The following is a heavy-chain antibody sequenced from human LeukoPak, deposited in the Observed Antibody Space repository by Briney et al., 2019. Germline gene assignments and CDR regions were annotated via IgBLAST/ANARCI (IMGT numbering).Heavy chain of an antibody. CDR2: IYHSGST. D-gene: IGHD3-22*01. J-gene: IGHJ5*02. CDR1: GGSISSSNW. Sequence: PSETLSLTCAVSGGSISSSNWWSWVRQPPGKGLEWIGEIYHSGSTNYNPSLKSRVTISVDKSKNQFSLKLSSVTAADTAVYYCARVETYDSSGFWFDPWGQGTLVTVSS. V-gene: IGHV4-4*02. CDR3: ARVETYDSSGFWFDP.